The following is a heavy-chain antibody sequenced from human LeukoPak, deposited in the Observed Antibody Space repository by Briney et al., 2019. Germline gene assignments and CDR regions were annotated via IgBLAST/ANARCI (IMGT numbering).Heavy chain of an antibody. D-gene: IGHD3-10*01. J-gene: IGHJ4*02. V-gene: IGHV3-66*01. Sequence: GGSLRLSCAASGFTVSNSYMNWVRQAPGKGLEWVSVINGGGNTYYADSVKGRFTISRDNSKNTLYLQMNSLRAEDTAVYYCARDRDSSGSGSPEYWGQGTLVTVSS. CDR2: INGGGNT. CDR3: ARDRDSSGSGSPEY. CDR1: GFTVSNSY.